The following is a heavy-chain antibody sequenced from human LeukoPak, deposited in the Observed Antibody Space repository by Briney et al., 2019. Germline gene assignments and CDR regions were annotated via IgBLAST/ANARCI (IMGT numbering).Heavy chain of an antibody. CDR3: ASRAVVAPAFDI. Sequence: GGSLRLSCAASGFTLSNHWIHWVRQAPRKGLVWVSRIGGDGSRTSYAACVKGRFTISRDNATNPLYLQMHSLRANHPAVYYCASRAVVAPAFDIWGQATMVTVSS. CDR2: IGGDGSRT. D-gene: IGHD2-15*01. J-gene: IGHJ3*02. V-gene: IGHV3-74*01. CDR1: GFTLSNHW.